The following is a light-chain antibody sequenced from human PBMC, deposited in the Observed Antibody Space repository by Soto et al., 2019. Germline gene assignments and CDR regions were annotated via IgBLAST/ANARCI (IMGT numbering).Light chain of an antibody. CDR3: QQSYTTPRT. CDR2: AAS. J-gene: IGKJ5*01. Sequence: ILMTQSPSSLSASVGDRVTITCRSSQTITNYLNWYQQKPGKAPKVLIFAASSLQSGVPSRFSGSGSGTDFTLTISSLQPEDFATYYCQQSYTTPRTFGQGTRLEI. V-gene: IGKV1-39*01. CDR1: QTITNY.